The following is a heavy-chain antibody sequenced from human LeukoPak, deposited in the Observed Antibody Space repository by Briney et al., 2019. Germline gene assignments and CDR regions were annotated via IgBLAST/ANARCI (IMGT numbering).Heavy chain of an antibody. CDR2: ISAYSGGT. CDR3: ARDGMVRGVIRYYYYMDV. Sequence: ASVKVSCKASGYTFTSYGISWVRQAPGQGLEWMGWISAYSGGTNYAQKFQGRVTMTRDTSISTAYMELSRLRSDDTAVYYCARDGMVRGVIRYYYYMDVWGKGTTVTISS. CDR1: GYTFTSYG. J-gene: IGHJ6*03. D-gene: IGHD3-10*01. V-gene: IGHV1-2*02.